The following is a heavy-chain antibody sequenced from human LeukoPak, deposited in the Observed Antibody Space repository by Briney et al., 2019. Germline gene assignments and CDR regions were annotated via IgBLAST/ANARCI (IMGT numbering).Heavy chain of an antibody. Sequence: PGGSLRLSCAASGFTFSTYAMSWVRQAPGKGLEWVSAISGSGGSTCYADSVKGRFTISRDNSKNTLYLQMNSLRAEDTAVYYCAKERRSSGYYDYWGQGTLVTVSS. CDR1: GFTFSTYA. CDR3: AKERRSSGYYDY. CDR2: ISGSGGST. D-gene: IGHD3-22*01. V-gene: IGHV3-23*01. J-gene: IGHJ4*02.